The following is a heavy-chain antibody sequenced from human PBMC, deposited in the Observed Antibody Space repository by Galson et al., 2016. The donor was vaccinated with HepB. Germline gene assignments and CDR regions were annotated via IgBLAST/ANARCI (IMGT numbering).Heavy chain of an antibody. CDR2: ISSNGGST. CDR1: GFTFSSYA. Sequence: SLRLSCAASGFTFSSYAMHWVRQAPGKGLEYVSAISSNGGSTYYANSVKGRFTTSRDNSKNTLYLQMGSLRAEDMAVYYCANAGASGSAYDGGSAFDIWGQGTVVTVSS. V-gene: IGHV3-64*01. D-gene: IGHD5-12*01. J-gene: IGHJ3*02. CDR3: ANAGASGSAYDGGSAFDI.